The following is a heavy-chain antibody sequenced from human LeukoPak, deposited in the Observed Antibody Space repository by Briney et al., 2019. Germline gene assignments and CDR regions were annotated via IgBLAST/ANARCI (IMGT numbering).Heavy chain of an antibody. CDR1: GFTFSSYS. D-gene: IGHD4-17*01. Sequence: LRLSCAASGFTFSSYSMNWVRQHPGKGLEWIGYIYYSGSTYYNPSLKSRVTISVDTSKNQFSLKVSSETAADTAVYYCARNKRVDDYGDYLFDYWGQGTLVTVSS. J-gene: IGHJ4*02. CDR3: ARNKRVDDYGDYLFDY. V-gene: IGHV4-31*02. CDR2: IYYSGST.